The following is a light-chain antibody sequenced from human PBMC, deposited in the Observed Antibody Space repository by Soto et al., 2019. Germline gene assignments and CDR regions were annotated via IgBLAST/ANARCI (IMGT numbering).Light chain of an antibody. Sequence: DIVMTQSPDSLAVSLGERATISCRSSQTISYTSINKTYLAWYQQRTGQTPKLLIYWASIRGSGVPDRLRGSGFGTDFTLTISSLQTEDVSVYYCQQYFSYPLTFGGGTKVDIK. V-gene: IGKV4-1*01. J-gene: IGKJ4*01. CDR3: QQYFSYPLT. CDR1: QTISYTSINKTY. CDR2: WAS.